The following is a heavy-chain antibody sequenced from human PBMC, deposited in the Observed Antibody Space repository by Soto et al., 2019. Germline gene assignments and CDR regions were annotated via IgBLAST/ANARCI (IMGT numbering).Heavy chain of an antibody. Sequence: PSETLSLTCAVSSGSISSSNWWSWVRQPPGKGLEWIGEIYHSGSTNYNPSLKSRVTISVDKSKNQFSLKLSSVTAADTAVYYCARRPMVRGATHFVKEVRWFDPWGQGTLVTVSS. J-gene: IGHJ5*02. CDR2: IYHSGST. V-gene: IGHV4-4*02. CDR1: SGSISSSNW. D-gene: IGHD3-10*01. CDR3: ARRPMVRGATHFVKEVRWFDP.